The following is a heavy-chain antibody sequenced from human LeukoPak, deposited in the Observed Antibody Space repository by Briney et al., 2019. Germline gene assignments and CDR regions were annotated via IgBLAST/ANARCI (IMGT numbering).Heavy chain of an antibody. V-gene: IGHV3-30*02. J-gene: IGHJ4*02. CDR3: AKEPGPLFDY. D-gene: IGHD1-1*01. Sequence: GGSLRLSCAASGFTSSSYGMHWVRQAPGKGLEWVAFIRYDGSNKYYADSVKGRFTISRDNSKNTLYLQMNSLRAEDTAVYYCAKEPGPLFDYWGQGTLVTVSS. CDR1: GFTSSSYG. CDR2: IRYDGSNK.